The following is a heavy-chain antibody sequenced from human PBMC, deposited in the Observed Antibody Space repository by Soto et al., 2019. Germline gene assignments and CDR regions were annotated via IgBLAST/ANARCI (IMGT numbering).Heavy chain of an antibody. CDR3: DSYFGVVY. D-gene: IGHD3-3*01. CDR1: VFTFSSYI. Sequence: VGSLILSCASSVFTFSSYIINWFRQAPVKGLEWVSSISSSSSYIYYAYSVKGRFTISRDNAKNSLYLQMNSLRAEDTAVYYCDSYFGVVYWGTGNMVTVSS. CDR2: ISSSSSYI. V-gene: IGHV3-21*01. J-gene: IGHJ4*02.